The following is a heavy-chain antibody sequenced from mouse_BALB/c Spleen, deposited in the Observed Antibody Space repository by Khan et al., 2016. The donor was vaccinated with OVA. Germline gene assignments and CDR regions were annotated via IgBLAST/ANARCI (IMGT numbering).Heavy chain of an antibody. J-gene: IGHJ3*01. D-gene: IGHD1-1*01. CDR1: GYTFTSYW. Sequence: QVQLKESGAELAKPGASVKMSCKASGYTFTSYWMHWVKQRPGQGLEWIGYINPSTGYTEYNQRIKDKDTLNEDQTSSTAYMQLSSLTSDESTVYYCANHGSSSAWLTYWGQGTLVTVSA. CDR3: ANHGSSSAWLTY. V-gene: IGHV1-7*01. CDR2: INPSTGYT.